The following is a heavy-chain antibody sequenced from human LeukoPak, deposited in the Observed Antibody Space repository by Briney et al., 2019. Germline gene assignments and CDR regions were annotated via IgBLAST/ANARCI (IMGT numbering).Heavy chain of an antibody. V-gene: IGHV3-74*01. CDR3: ARGSQRGAAANYYGMDV. Sequence: GGSLRLSCAASGFTFSSYGMHWVRQAPGKGLVWVSRINSDGSSTTYADSVKGRFTISRDNAKNTLYLQMNSLRAEDTAVYHYARGSQRGAAANYYGMDVWGQGTTVTVSS. CDR1: GFTFSSYG. CDR2: INSDGSST. D-gene: IGHD2-2*01. J-gene: IGHJ6*02.